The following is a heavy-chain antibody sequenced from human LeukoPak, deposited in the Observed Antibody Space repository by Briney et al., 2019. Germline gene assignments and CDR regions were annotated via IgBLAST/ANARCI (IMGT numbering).Heavy chain of an antibody. Sequence: PGGSLRLSCAASGFTFSIYAMNWVRQAPGKGLEWVSDISDSGGSTYYADSVKGRFTISRDNSKNTLYLQMNILRNEDTAVYYCAKQGTPQVSTGEDLWGQGTQVIVSS. CDR2: ISDSGGST. J-gene: IGHJ5*02. CDR3: AKQGTPQVSTGEDL. D-gene: IGHD3-10*01. V-gene: IGHV3-23*01. CDR1: GFTFSIYA.